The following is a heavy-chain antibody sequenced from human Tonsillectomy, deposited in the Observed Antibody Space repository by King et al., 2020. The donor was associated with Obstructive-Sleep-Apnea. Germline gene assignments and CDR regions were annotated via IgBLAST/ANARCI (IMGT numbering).Heavy chain of an antibody. V-gene: IGHV4-59*01. J-gene: IGHJ6*02. CDR2: IYFSWTT. CDR3: AGIYTYGSAYHGLDV. CDR1: GGSISSYY. Sequence: VQLQESGPGLVQPSETLSLTCTVSGGSISSYYWCWIRQPPGKGLEWIGDIYFSWTTNYNPSPTRRITISADATKNQFSLKLSSVTAADTAVYYCAGIYTYGSAYHGLDVWGQGTTVTVSS. D-gene: IGHD5-18*01.